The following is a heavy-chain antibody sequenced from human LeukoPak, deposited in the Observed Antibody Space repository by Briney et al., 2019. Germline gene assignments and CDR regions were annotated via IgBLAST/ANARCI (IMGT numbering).Heavy chain of an antibody. CDR2: IKQDGSEK. V-gene: IGHV3-7*01. CDR3: ATLPVLSYYDSSGYPFDY. CDR1: GFTFSSYW. D-gene: IGHD3-22*01. J-gene: IGHJ4*02. Sequence: GGSLRLSCAASGFTFSSYWMSWVRQAPGKGLEWVANIKQDGSEKYYVDSVKGRFTISRDNAKNSLYLQMNSLRAEDTAVDYCATLPVLSYYDSSGYPFDYWGQGTLVTVSS.